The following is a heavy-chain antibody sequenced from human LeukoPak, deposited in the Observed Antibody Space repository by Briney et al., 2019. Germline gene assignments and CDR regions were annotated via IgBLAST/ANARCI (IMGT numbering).Heavy chain of an antibody. CDR2: FDPEDGET. V-gene: IGHV1-24*01. CDR3: ARAPGYDTSGYPARGFDP. CDR1: GYTLTELS. J-gene: IGHJ5*02. Sequence: GASVKVSCKVSGYTLTELSMHWVRQAPGKGLEWMGGFDPEDGETIYAQKFQGRVTMTEDTSTDTAYMELSSLRSEDTAVYYCARAPGYDTSGYPARGFDPWGQGTLVTVSS. D-gene: IGHD3-22*01.